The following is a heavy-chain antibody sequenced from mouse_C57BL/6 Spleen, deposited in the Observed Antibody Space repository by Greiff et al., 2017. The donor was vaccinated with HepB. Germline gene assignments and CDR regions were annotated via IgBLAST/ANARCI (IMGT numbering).Heavy chain of an antibody. V-gene: IGHV5-4*01. CDR2: ISDGGSYT. D-gene: IGHD1-1*01. CDR3: ARGPNGNAMDY. CDR1: GFTFSSYA. Sequence: EVQRVESGGGLVKPGGSLKLSCAASGFTFSSYAMSWVRQTPEKRLEWVATISDGGSYTYYPDNVKGRFTISRDNAKNNLYLQMSHLKSEDTAMYYCARGPNGNAMDYWGQGTSVTVSS. J-gene: IGHJ4*01.